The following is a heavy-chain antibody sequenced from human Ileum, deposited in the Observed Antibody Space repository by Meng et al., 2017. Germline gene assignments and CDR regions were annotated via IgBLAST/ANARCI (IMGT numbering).Heavy chain of an antibody. CDR1: CGSVSSSGYQ. D-gene: IGHD7-27*01. V-gene: IGHV4-61*08. J-gene: IGHJ4*02. CDR2: AST. Sequence: QGRRTESGPGLVRPSGTLSLSCAVSCGSVSSSGYQWGWIRQPPGKGLEWIGYASTNYNPSLKSRVTISVDTSKNQFSLKLTSVTAADTAVYYCARDHWGSLDYWGQGVLVTVSS. CDR3: ARDHWGSLDY.